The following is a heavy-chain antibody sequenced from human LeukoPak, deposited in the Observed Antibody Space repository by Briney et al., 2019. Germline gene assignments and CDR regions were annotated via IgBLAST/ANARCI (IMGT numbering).Heavy chain of an antibody. V-gene: IGHV3-48*03. CDR1: GFTFSSYE. D-gene: IGHD6-19*01. Sequence: GGSLRLSCAVSGFTFSSYEMNWVRQAPGKGLEWVSYISSSGSTIYYADSVKGRFTISRDNAKNSLYLQMNSLRAEDTAVYYCAASSGWYEWGFDYWGQGTLVTVSS. CDR3: AASSGWYEWGFDY. CDR2: ISSSGSTI. J-gene: IGHJ4*02.